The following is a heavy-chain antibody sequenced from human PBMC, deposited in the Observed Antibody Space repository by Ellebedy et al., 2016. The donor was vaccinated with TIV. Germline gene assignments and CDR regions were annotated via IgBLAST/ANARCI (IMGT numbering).Heavy chain of an antibody. D-gene: IGHD1-26*01. V-gene: IGHV4-59*01. CDR3: ARGLVVGATRNAFDI. CDR2: IYYSGST. J-gene: IGHJ3*02. CDR1: GGSISSYY. Sequence: SETLSLTCTVSGGSISSYYWSWIRQPPGKGLEWIGYIYYSGSTNYNPSLKSRVTISVDTSKNQFSLKLSSVTAADTAVYYCARGLVVGATRNAFDIWGQGTMVTVSS.